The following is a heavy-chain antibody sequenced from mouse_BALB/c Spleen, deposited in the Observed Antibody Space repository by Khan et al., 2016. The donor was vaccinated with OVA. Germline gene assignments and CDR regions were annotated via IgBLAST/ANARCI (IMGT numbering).Heavy chain of an antibody. CDR1: GFSLTDYD. CDR2: IWGGGTT. CDR3: AKGVWSYFYAVDY. D-gene: IGHD2-10*02. Sequence: QVQLKESGPGLVAPSQSLSITCSVSGFSLTDYDVSWIRQPPGKGLEWLGVIWGGGTTYYNSVLETRLCISKDNSKSRVFLKMNSLQTDDTAMYYCAKGVWSYFYAVDYWGQGTSVTVSS. V-gene: IGHV2-6-5*01. J-gene: IGHJ4*01.